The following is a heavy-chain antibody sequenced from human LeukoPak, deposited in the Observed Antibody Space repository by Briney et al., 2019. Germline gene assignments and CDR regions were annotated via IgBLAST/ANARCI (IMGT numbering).Heavy chain of an antibody. CDR3: ARDAAYFDSSGYYPDPLDY. J-gene: IGHJ4*02. D-gene: IGHD3-22*01. CDR2: ISPSGDHR. V-gene: IGHV3-21*01. CDR1: GFSFGAYN. Sequence: GGSLRLSCAASGFSFGAYNINWVRQAPGKGLEWVSCISPSGDHRYYADSVRGRFTISRDNAKNSVYLQMNSLRAEDTAVYYCARDAAYFDSSGYYPDPLDYWGQGTLVSVSS.